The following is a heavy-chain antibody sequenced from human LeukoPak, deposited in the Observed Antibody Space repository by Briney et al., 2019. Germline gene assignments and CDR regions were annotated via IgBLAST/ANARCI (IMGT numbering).Heavy chain of an antibody. V-gene: IGHV3-7*01. CDR2: IRKNGSNI. CDR3: AELGITMIGGV. J-gene: IGHJ6*04. CDR1: GFTFSNFW. Sequence: PGGSLRLSCATSGFTFSNFWVTWVRQAPGKGLERVANIRKNGSNIYYADSVKGRFTISRDNAKNSLYLQMNSLRAEDTAVYYCAELGITMIGGVWGKGTTVTISS. D-gene: IGHD3-10*02.